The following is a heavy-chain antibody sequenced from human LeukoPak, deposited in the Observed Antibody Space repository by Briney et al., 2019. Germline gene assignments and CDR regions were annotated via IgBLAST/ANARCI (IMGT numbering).Heavy chain of an antibody. J-gene: IGHJ4*02. Sequence: PSETLSLTCAVYGGSFSGYYWSWIRQPPGKGLEWIGEINHSGSTNYNPSLKSRVTISVDTSKNQFSLKLSSVTAADTAVYYCASGPVAGPHGVDYWGQGTLVTVSS. D-gene: IGHD6-19*01. CDR2: INHSGST. V-gene: IGHV4-34*01. CDR1: GGSFSGYY. CDR3: ASGPVAGPHGVDY.